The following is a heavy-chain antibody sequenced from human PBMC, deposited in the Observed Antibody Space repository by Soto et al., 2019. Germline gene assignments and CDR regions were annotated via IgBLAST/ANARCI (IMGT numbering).Heavy chain of an antibody. CDR3: ASDSLTWLVAQFWYFEL. CDR2: ITTSSSFI. D-gene: IGHD6-19*01. V-gene: IGHV3-21*01. J-gene: IGHJ2*01. Sequence: VPLVESGGGLVKSGGSLRLSCAASGFTFNTYSMNWVRQTPGKGLEWVASITTSSSFIYYADSVKDRFTISRDNAKDSLYLQMNSLRAEDTARYYWASDSLTWLVAQFWYFELWGRGTPVTVSS. CDR1: GFTFNTYS.